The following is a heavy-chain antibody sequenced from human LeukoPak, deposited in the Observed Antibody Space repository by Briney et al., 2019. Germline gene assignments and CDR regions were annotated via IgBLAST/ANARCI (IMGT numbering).Heavy chain of an antibody. CDR2: INSDGIIT. V-gene: IGHV3-74*01. D-gene: IGHD3-10*01. Sequence: GGSLRLSCAASGFSFSSRWMPWVRQAPGKGLVWVSRINSDGIITTYADSVRGRFTISRDNAKNTLYLQMNSLRDEDTAVYYCVRDLGPGDYWGQGTLVTVSA. J-gene: IGHJ4*02. CDR3: VRDLGPGDY. CDR1: GFSFSSRW.